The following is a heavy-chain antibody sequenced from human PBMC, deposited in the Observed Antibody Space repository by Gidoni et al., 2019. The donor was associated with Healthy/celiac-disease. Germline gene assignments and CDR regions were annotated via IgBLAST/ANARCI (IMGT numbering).Heavy chain of an antibody. CDR1: GGSFSGYY. V-gene: IGHV4-34*01. J-gene: IGHJ5*02. CDR2: INHSGST. CDR3: ARETRYCSGGSCYRWFDP. Sequence: QVQLQQWGAGLLKPSETLSLTCAVYGGSFSGYYWSWIRQPPGKGLEWIGEINHSGSTNYNPSLKSRVTISVDTSKNQFSLKLSSVTAADTAVYYCARETRYCSGGSCYRWFDPWGQGTLVTVSS. D-gene: IGHD2-15*01.